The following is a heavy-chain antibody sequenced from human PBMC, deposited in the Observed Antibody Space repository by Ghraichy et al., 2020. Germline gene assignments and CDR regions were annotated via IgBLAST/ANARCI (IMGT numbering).Heavy chain of an antibody. CDR2: INHSGST. Sequence: SETLSLTCAVYGGSFSGYYWSWIRQPPGKGLEWIGEINHSGSTNYNPSLKSRVTISVDTSKNQFSLKLSSVTAADTAVYYCARDRGWFDPWGQGTLVTVSS. CDR1: GGSFSGYY. CDR3: ARDRGWFDP. J-gene: IGHJ5*02. V-gene: IGHV4-34*01.